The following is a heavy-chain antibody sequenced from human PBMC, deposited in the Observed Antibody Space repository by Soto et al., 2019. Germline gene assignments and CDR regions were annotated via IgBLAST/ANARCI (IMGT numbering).Heavy chain of an antibody. CDR3: ARGGYCSSTSCVDAFDI. CDR2: INHSGST. CDR1: GGSFSGYY. D-gene: IGHD2-2*01. J-gene: IGHJ3*02. Sequence: SETLSLTCAVYGGSFSGYYWSWIRQPPGKGLEWIGEINHSGSTNYNPSLKSRVTISVDTSKNPFSLKLSSVTAADTAVYYCARGGYCSSTSCVDAFDIWGQGTMVTVSS. V-gene: IGHV4-34*01.